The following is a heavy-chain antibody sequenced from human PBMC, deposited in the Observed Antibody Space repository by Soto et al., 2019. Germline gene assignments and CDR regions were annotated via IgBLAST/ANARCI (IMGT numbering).Heavy chain of an antibody. D-gene: IGHD7-27*01. Sequence: SETLSLTCRVCGDSVGSGGHYWNWIRQHPEKGLEWIGYIYYSGSTQYNPSLRSRLRISLDTSKNQFFLRLTSVTAADTARYYCARDQALAPTVWGYWGQGIQVTVSS. V-gene: IGHV4-31*03. J-gene: IGHJ4*02. CDR3: ARDQALAPTVWGY. CDR2: IYYSGST. CDR1: GDSVGSGGHY.